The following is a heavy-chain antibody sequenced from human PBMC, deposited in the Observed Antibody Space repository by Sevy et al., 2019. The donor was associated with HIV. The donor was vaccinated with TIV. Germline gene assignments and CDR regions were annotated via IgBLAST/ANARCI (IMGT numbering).Heavy chain of an antibody. CDR3: ARGGYYYDNAAYYALDS. Sequence: GSLRLSCAATGFTFSNYAMHWVRQAPGKGMEWVAIIWSDGAYQYHGGSMKGRFTISRDNSKNTLYLQMNNVRVEDTAVYYCARGGYYYDNAAYYALDSWGQGTLVTVSS. CDR2: IWSDGAYQ. V-gene: IGHV3-33*01. CDR1: GFTFSNYA. D-gene: IGHD3-22*01. J-gene: IGHJ4*02.